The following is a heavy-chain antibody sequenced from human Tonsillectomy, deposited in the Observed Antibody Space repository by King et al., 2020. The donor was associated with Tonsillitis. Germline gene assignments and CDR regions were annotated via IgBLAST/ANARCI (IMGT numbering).Heavy chain of an antibody. Sequence: VQLVESGGGLVQPGGSLRLSCAASGFTFSSYAMSWVRQAPGKGLEWVSVIYSGGSSTYYADSVKGRFTISLDNSKNTLYLQMNSQRAEDTAVYYCAKGSERYYFDYWGQGTLVTVSS. CDR1: GFTFSSYA. CDR3: AKGSERYYFDY. J-gene: IGHJ4*02. CDR2: IYSGGSST. D-gene: IGHD3-3*01. V-gene: IGHV3-23*03.